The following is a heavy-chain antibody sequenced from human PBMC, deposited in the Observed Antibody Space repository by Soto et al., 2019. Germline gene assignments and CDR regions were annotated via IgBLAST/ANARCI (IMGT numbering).Heavy chain of an antibody. CDR1: GXTFSSYS. V-gene: IGHV3-23*01. CDR2: ITGSGGST. CDR3: AKPLTTVTSDY. J-gene: IGHJ4*02. D-gene: IGHD4-17*01. Sequence: GSLRLSCAASGXTFSSYSMSWVRQAPGKGLEWVSAITGSGGSTYYADSVKGRLTISRENSKNTLYLQMNSLRSEDTAVYYCAKPLTTVTSDYWGQGTLGTVSS.